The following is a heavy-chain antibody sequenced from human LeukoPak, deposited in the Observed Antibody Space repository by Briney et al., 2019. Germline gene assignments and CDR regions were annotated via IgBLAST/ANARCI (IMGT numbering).Heavy chain of an antibody. CDR3: ARTAMVLNDAFDI. CDR1: GFTFSSYS. J-gene: IGHJ3*02. D-gene: IGHD5-18*01. V-gene: IGHV3-21*01. CDR2: ISSSSSYI. Sequence: GGSLRLSCAASGFTFSSYSMNWVRQAPGKGLEWVSSISSSSSYIYYADSVKGRFTISRDNAKNSLYLQMNSLRAEDTAVYYCARTAMVLNDAFDIWGQGTMVTVSS.